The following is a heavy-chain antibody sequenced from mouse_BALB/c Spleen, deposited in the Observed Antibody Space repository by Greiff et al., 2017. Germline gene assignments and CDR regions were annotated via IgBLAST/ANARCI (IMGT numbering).Heavy chain of an antibody. CDR2: INPSSGYT. J-gene: IGHJ1*01. CDR1: GYTFTSYT. Sequence: VQLQQSGAELARPGASVKMSCKASGYTFTSYTMHWVKQRPGQGLEWIGYINPSSGYTNYNQKFKDKATLTADKSSSTAYMQLSSLTSEDSAVYYCARSNYYEYWYFDVWGAGTTVTVSS. D-gene: IGHD2-4*01. CDR3: ARSNYYEYWYFDV. V-gene: IGHV1-4*01.